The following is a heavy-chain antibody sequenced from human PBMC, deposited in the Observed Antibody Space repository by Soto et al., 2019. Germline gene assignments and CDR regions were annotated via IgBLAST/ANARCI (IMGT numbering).Heavy chain of an antibody. V-gene: IGHV3-30*18. CDR3: AKRPYDGYYLYGMDV. D-gene: IGHD3-22*01. Sequence: QVQLVESGGGVVQPGRSLRLSCAASGFTFSNYAMHWVRQAPGKGLEWVAVISYDGGNIFYADSVKDRFTISRDNSKNMLYLQMNSLRPEDTAVYYCAKRPYDGYYLYGMDVWGQGTTVTASS. CDR2: ISYDGGNI. CDR1: GFTFSNYA. J-gene: IGHJ6*02.